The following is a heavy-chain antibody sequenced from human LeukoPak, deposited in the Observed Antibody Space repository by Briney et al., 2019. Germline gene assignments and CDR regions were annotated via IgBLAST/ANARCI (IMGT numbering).Heavy chain of an antibody. D-gene: IGHD5-12*01. CDR2: IKYDGSNK. Sequence: GGSLRLSCAASGFTFSNYDMHWVRQAPGKGLEWVAIIKYDGSNKYYADSVKGRFTISRDNSKNTLYLQMNSLRAEDTAVYYCARDYEIYWGQGTLVTVSS. CDR1: GFTFSNYD. J-gene: IGHJ4*02. CDR3: ARDYEIY. V-gene: IGHV3-33*01.